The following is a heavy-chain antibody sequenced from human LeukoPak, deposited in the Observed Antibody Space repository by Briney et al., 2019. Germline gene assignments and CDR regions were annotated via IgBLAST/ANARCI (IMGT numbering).Heavy chain of an antibody. Sequence: SETLSLTCSVSGDSTNSGNYYWSWIRQPPGKGLEWIGNIYYSTNTYYNPSLLGRVSISIDTSRNQFSLRVSSVTAADTAVYYCASTRPAASWNYWGQGTLVTVSS. CDR3: ASTRPAASWNY. D-gene: IGHD2-2*01. V-gene: IGHV4-39*01. J-gene: IGHJ4*02. CDR2: IYYSTNT. CDR1: GDSTNSGNYY.